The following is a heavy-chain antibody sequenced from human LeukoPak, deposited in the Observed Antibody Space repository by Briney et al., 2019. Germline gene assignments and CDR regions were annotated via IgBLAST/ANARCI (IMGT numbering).Heavy chain of an antibody. CDR3: ARDPTVTTVSVYYMDV. Sequence: ASVKVSCKASGYTFTGYYIHWVRQAPGQGLEWMGWIDPNSGDTNYAQKFQGRVTMTRDTSISTAYMELSRLRSDDTAVYYCARDPTVTTVSVYYMDVWGKGTTVTISS. CDR1: GYTFTGYY. V-gene: IGHV1-2*02. CDR2: IDPNSGDT. D-gene: IGHD4-17*01. J-gene: IGHJ6*03.